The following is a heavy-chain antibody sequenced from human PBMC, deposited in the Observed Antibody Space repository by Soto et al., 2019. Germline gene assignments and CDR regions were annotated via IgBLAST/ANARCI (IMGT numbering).Heavy chain of an antibody. Sequence: GGSLSLSCAASGFTFSSYAMSWVRQAPGKGLEWVSGISGSGGSTYYADSVKGRFTISRDNSKNTVTLQMNSLRAEDTAFYYCAKDRTPPLSLSPSSQAIKNLLVGQCFDSWGQGTLVTVSS. CDR3: AKDRTPPLSLSPSSQAIKNLLVGQCFDS. CDR2: ISGSGGST. D-gene: IGHD2-8*02. V-gene: IGHV3-23*01. J-gene: IGHJ4*02. CDR1: GFTFSSYA.